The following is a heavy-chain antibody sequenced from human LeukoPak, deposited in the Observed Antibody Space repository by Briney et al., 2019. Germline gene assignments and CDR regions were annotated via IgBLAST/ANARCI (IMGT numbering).Heavy chain of an antibody. Sequence: PSEALSLTCTVSGGSISSSRYYWGWIRQTPGKGLEWIGSIYYTGSTYYNPSLKSRVTISVDTSKNQLSLKLSSVTAADTAVYYCTRDTLPRQLDYYFDYWGQGTLVTVSS. J-gene: IGHJ4*02. CDR2: IYYTGST. CDR3: TRDTLPRQLDYYFDY. D-gene: IGHD3/OR15-3a*01. V-gene: IGHV4-39*07. CDR1: GGSISSSRYY.